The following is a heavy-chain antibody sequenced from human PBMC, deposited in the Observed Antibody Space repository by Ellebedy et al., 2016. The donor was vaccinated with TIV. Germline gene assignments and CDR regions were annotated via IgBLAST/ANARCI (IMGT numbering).Heavy chain of an antibody. Sequence: ASVKVSCKASGYTFTSYDTTWVRQAPGQGLEWMGWINPKSGGTNFAQKFQGRVTMTRDTSINTAYLELSSLRSDDTAVYYCASGQWLSHDYWGQGTLVTVSS. CDR1: GYTFTSYD. V-gene: IGHV1-2*02. CDR3: ASGQWLSHDY. CDR2: INPKSGGT. J-gene: IGHJ4*02. D-gene: IGHD5-18*01.